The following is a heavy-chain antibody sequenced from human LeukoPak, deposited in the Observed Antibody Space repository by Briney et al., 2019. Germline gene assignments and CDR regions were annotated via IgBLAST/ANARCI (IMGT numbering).Heavy chain of an antibody. D-gene: IGHD3-22*01. CDR2: MNPNSGNT. CDR3: ARGLYYYDSSGYYGFVY. CDR1: GYTFTSYD. J-gene: IGHJ4*02. Sequence: ASVKVSCKASGYTFTSYDINWVRQATGQGLEWMGWMNPNSGNTGYAQKFQGRVTMTRNTSISTAYMELSSLRSEDTAVYYCARGLYYYDSSGYYGFVYWGQGPWSPSPQ. V-gene: IGHV1-8*01.